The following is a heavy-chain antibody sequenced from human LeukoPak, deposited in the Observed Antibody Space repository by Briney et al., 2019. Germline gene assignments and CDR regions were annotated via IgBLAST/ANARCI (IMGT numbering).Heavy chain of an antibody. CDR1: GFTFTNYG. Sequence: GGSLRLSCVASGFTFTNYGMHWVRQAPGKGLEWVAAILYDGSKKYYADSVKGRFSIYRDNSNYTLYLQMNSLRAEDTAVYYCARGGDYSNYYFDYWGQGTLVTVSS. D-gene: IGHD4-11*01. V-gene: IGHV3-30*03. CDR2: ILYDGSKK. CDR3: ARGGDYSNYYFDY. J-gene: IGHJ4*02.